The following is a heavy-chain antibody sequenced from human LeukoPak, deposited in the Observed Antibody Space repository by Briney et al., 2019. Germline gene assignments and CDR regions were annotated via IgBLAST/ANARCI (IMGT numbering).Heavy chain of an antibody. CDR2: ISGSGGST. CDR1: GFTFSSYA. D-gene: IGHD3-9*01. J-gene: IGHJ4*02. CDR3: AKDGLRYFDWLLNY. Sequence: PGGSLRLSCAASGFTFSSYAMSWVRQAPGKGLEWVSAISGSGGSTYYADSVKGRFTISRDNSKNTLYLQMNSLRAEDTAVYYCAKDGLRYFDWLLNYWGQGTLVTVSS. V-gene: IGHV3-23*01.